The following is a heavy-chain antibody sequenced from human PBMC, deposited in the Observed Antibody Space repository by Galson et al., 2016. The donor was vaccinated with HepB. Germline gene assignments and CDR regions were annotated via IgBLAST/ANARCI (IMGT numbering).Heavy chain of an antibody. Sequence: SLRLSCAASGFTFSSYAMHWVRQAPGKGLEWVAVIWYDGSHEYYADSVKGRFTISRDNSKNTVYLQMNSLSAEDTAVNYCAKNSYSSAWYPDYWGQGTLVTVSS. J-gene: IGHJ4*02. CDR3: AKNSYSSAWYPDY. CDR1: GFTFSSYA. D-gene: IGHD6-19*01. V-gene: IGHV3-33*06. CDR2: IWYDGSHE.